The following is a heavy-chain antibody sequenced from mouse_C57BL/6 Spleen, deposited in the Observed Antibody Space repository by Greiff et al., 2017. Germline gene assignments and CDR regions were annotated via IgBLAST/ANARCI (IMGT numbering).Heavy chain of an antibody. CDR3: AQDLNFDY. J-gene: IGHJ2*01. CDR1: GYTFTSYT. CDR2: INPSSGYT. Sequence: QVHVKQSGAELARPGASVKMSCKASGYTFTSYTMHWVKQRPGQGLEWIGYINPSSGYTKYNQKFKDKATLTADKSSSTAYMQLSSLTSEDSAVYYCAQDLNFDYWGQGTTLTVSS. V-gene: IGHV1-4*01.